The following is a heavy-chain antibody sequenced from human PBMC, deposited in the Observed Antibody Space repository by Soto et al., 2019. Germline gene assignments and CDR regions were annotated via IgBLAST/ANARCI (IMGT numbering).Heavy chain of an antibody. V-gene: IGHV3-23*01. J-gene: IGHJ3*02. D-gene: IGHD3-9*01. CDR2: ISGSGGST. CDR3: AKDQNGLTGYYTSSGAFDI. Sequence: GGSLRLSCAASGFTFSSYAMSWVRQAPGKGLEWVSAISGSGGSTNYADSVKGRFTISRDNSKNTLYLQMKSLIAEDTAVYYCAKDQNGLTGYYTSSGAFDIWGQGTMVTVSS. CDR1: GFTFSSYA.